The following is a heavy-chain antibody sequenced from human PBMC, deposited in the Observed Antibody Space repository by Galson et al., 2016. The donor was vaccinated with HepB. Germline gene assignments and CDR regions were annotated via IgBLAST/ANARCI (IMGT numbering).Heavy chain of an antibody. D-gene: IGHD6-19*01. CDR3: ARGSYSSDWYRSSAYDFGMDV. CDR2: IYTAGDT. Sequence: LRLSCAASGFTFSNYDMHWVRQAPGKGLEWVSSIYTAGDTYYQDSVEGRFTVSRENGKDSLYLHMKSLRAGDTAVYFCARGSYSSDWYRSSAYDFGMDVWGRGTPVTVSS. J-gene: IGHJ6*04. CDR1: GFTFSNYD. V-gene: IGHV3-13*01.